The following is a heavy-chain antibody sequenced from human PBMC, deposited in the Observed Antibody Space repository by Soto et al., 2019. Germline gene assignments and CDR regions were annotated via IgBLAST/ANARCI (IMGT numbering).Heavy chain of an antibody. J-gene: IGHJ5*02. Sequence: DLVKVSCKTSGYTFNTYGINCVRQAPGQGLELMGWISAYDGKTTYAEKFQGRVTLTTDTSTSTAYMELRSLRSDDTAIYYCARDPHEFWTSYWFDPWGQGTPVTVSS. D-gene: IGHD3-3*01. CDR1: GYTFNTYG. CDR3: ARDPHEFWTSYWFDP. CDR2: ISAYDGKT. V-gene: IGHV1-18*01.